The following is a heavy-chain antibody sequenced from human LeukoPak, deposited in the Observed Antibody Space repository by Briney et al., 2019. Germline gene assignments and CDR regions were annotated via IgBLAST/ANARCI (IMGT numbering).Heavy chain of an antibody. CDR2: MDPNSGNT. J-gene: IGHJ6*03. CDR3: ARGGSNWYPHYYYMDV. V-gene: IGHV1-8*03. CDR1: GFTFTNHD. Sequence: ASVKVSCKASGFTFTNHDINWVRQATGQGLEWMGWMDPNSGNTGYAQRFQGRVAITRNTSISTAYMELSSLTSEDTAVYYCARGGSNWYPHYYYMDVWGKGTTVTVSS. D-gene: IGHD6-13*01.